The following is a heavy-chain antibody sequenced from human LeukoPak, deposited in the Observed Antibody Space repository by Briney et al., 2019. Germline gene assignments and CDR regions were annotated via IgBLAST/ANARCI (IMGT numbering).Heavy chain of an antibody. CDR1: GFTFSDYY. D-gene: IGHD3-22*01. CDR2: ISSSGNTI. Sequence: GGSLRLSCAASGFTFSDYYMSWVRQAPGKGLEWVSYISSSGNTIYYADSVKGRFTISRDNAKNSLSLQMNSLGAEDTALYYCAGGISYYDSSGYYTLTYWGQGTLVTVSS. J-gene: IGHJ4*02. CDR3: AGGISYYDSSGYYTLTY. V-gene: IGHV3-11*01.